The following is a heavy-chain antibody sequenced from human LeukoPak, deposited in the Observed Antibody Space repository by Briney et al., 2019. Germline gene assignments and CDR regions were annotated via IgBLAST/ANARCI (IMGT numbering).Heavy chain of an antibody. CDR3: ARGKGIGAPSY. V-gene: IGHV3-7*03. D-gene: IGHD3-16*01. Sequence: GGSLRLSCAASGFTFSSYWMSWVRQAPGKGLEWVANIKQDGSEKYYVDSVKGRFTISRDNAKNSLYLQMNSLGAEDTAVYYCARGKGIGAPSYWGQGTLVTVSS. CDR2: IKQDGSEK. CDR1: GFTFSSYW. J-gene: IGHJ4*02.